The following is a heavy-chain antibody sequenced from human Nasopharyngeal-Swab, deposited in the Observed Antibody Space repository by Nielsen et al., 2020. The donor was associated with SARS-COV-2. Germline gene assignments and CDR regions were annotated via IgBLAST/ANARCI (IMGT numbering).Heavy chain of an antibody. J-gene: IGHJ4*02. CDR2: ISGSGGST. V-gene: IGHV3-23*01. D-gene: IGHD3-22*01. CDR3: ARNVYYYDARTLDY. Sequence: GGSLRLSCAASGFTFISYAMSWVRQAPGKGLEWVSAISGSGGSTYYADSVKGRFTISRDNSKNTLYLQMNSLRAEDTAVYYCARNVYYYDARTLDYWGQGTLVTVSS. CDR1: GFTFISYA.